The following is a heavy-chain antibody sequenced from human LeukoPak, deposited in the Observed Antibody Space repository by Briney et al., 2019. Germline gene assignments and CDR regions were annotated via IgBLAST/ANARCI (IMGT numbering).Heavy chain of an antibody. J-gene: IGHJ4*02. CDR3: ARGRAGGSYFKKSSTAKYGH. CDR2: INHSGST. Sequence: SETLSLTCAVYGGSFSGYYWSWIRQPPGKGLEWIGEINHSGSTNYNPSLQSRVTISVDTSKNQFSLKLSSVTAADTAVYYCARGRAGGSYFKKSSTAKYGHWGQGTLVTVSS. D-gene: IGHD1-26*01. CDR1: GGSFSGYY. V-gene: IGHV4-34*01.